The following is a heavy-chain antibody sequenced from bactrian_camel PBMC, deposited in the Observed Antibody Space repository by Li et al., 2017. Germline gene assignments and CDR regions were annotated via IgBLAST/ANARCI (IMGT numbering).Heavy chain of an antibody. V-gene: IGHV3S53*01. D-gene: IGHD6*01. CDR2: IDRDGST. Sequence: HVQPVESGGGSVQAGGSLRLSCAASGYRYSSYCMGWFRQVPGKEREGVATIDRDGSTTYADSVKGRFTISKDNAKITLYLQMNSLKPEDTAMYYCAADVRPARSCIFGYWGQGTQVTVS. CDR1: GYRYSSYC. J-gene: IGHJ6*01. CDR3: AADVRPARSCIFGY.